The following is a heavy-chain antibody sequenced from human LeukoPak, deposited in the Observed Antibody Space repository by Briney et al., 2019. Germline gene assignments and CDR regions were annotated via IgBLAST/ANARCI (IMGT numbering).Heavy chain of an antibody. D-gene: IGHD2-15*01. CDR1: GFTFSDYY. Sequence: GGSLRLSCAASGFTFSDYYMSWIRRAPGKGLEWVSYISGSGSTIYYADSVKGRFTISRDNAKNSLYLQMNSLKSEDTAVYYCTTIRGFCGGRSCLGYWGQGTLVTVSS. CDR3: TTIRGFCGGRSCLGY. CDR2: ISGSGSTI. J-gene: IGHJ4*02. V-gene: IGHV3-11*01.